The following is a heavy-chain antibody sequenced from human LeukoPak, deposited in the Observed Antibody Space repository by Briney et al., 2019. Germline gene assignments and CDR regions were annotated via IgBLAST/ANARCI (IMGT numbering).Heavy chain of an antibody. D-gene: IGHD3-10*01. V-gene: IGHV4-39*07. CDR2: IYYSGST. CDR1: GGSISSSSYY. Sequence: PSETLSLTCTVSGGSISSSSYYWGWIRQPPGKGLEWIGNIYYSGSTYYNPSLKSRVTISLDTSKNQFSLKLSSVTAADTAVYYCARGPSITMVRGGQWYYYMDVWGKGTTVTISS. J-gene: IGHJ6*03. CDR3: ARGPSITMVRGGQWYYYMDV.